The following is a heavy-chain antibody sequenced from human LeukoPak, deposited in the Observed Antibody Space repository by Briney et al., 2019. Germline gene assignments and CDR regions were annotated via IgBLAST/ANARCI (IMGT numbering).Heavy chain of an antibody. CDR3: TRDFWSGYSIDP. D-gene: IGHD3-3*01. CDR1: GFTFSNAW. Sequence: GGSLRLSRAASGFTFSNAWMSWVRQAPGKGLEWVGRIKSKTDGGTTDYAAPVKGRFTISRDDSKNTLYLQMNSLKTEDTAVYYCTRDFWSGYSIDPWGQGTLVTVSS. J-gene: IGHJ5*02. V-gene: IGHV3-15*01. CDR2: IKSKTDGGTT.